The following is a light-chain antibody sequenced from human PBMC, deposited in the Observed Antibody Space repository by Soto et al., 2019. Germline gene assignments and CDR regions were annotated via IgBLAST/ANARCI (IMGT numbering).Light chain of an antibody. Sequence: QSVLTQPPSASGSPGQSVAISWTGTSSDVGGYNYVSWYQQHPGKAPKLMIYEVNKRPSGVHDRFSGSKSGNTASLTVSGLQAEDEADYYCSSYAGSSNVFGTGTKLTVL. CDR1: SSDVGGYNY. CDR2: EVN. CDR3: SSYAGSSNV. V-gene: IGLV2-8*01. J-gene: IGLJ1*01.